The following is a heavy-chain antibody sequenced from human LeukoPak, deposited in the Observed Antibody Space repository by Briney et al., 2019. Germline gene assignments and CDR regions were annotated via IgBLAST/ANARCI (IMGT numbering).Heavy chain of an antibody. CDR2: INHSGST. CDR1: GGSFSGYY. D-gene: IGHD3-10*01. CDR3: ARGIWFGELLGNWFDP. J-gene: IGHJ5*02. V-gene: IGHV4-34*01. Sequence: PSETLSLTCAVYGGSFSGYYWSWIRQPPGKGLEWIGEINHSGSTNYNPSLKSRVTISVDTSKNQFSLKLSSVTAADTAVYYCARGIWFGELLGNWFDPWGQGTLVTVSS.